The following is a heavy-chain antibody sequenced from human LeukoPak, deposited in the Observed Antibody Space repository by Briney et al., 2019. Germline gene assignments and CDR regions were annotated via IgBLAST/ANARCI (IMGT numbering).Heavy chain of an antibody. Sequence: GGSLRLSCAASGFTFSNYWMSWVRQAPGKGLEWVANLKQDGSETDSVDSLKGRFTLSRDNAKNLVYLQMNSLRAEDTDVYYCARSQSAYYYGSGSPYYYYGMDVWGQGTTVTVSS. J-gene: IGHJ6*02. D-gene: IGHD3-10*01. CDR2: LKQDGSET. CDR3: ARSQSAYYYGSGSPYYYYGMDV. V-gene: IGHV3-7*01. CDR1: GFTFSNYW.